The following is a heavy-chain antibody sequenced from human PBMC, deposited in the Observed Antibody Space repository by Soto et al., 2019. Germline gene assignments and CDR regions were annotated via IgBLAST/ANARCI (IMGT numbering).Heavy chain of an antibody. D-gene: IGHD2-21*02. J-gene: IGHJ5*02. V-gene: IGHV3-23*01. Sequence: GGSLRLSCAASGFTFSSYTMSWVRQAPGKGLEWVSGISATGGSTYYADSVKGRFTFSRDNSKNTLYLQMNSLRAEDTAVYYCAKGFIRDCGGDCTVDTWGQGTLVTV. CDR2: ISATGGST. CDR3: AKGFIRDCGGDCTVDT. CDR1: GFTFSSYT.